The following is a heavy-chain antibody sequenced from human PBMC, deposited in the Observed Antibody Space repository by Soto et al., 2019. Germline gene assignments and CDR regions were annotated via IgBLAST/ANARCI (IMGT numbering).Heavy chain of an antibody. D-gene: IGHD2-2*01. CDR1: GFSVSSNY. CDR2: ISSSSSTI. V-gene: IGHV3-48*01. Sequence: HPGGSLRLSCAASGFSVSSNYMSWVRQAPGKGLEWVSYISSSSSTIYYADSVKGRFTISRDNAKNSLYLQMNSLRAEDTAVYYCARYCSSTSCYLDWFDPWGQGTLVTVSS. CDR3: ARYCSSTSCYLDWFDP. J-gene: IGHJ5*02.